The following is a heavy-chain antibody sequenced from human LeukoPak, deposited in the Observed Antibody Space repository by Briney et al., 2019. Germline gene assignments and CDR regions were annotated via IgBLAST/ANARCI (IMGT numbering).Heavy chain of an antibody. CDR1: GYTFTTQG. Sequence: GASVKVSCKASGYTFTTQGITWVRQPPGQGLEWMGWINPYNGNTHYAQRLQGRVIMNTDTSTSTAYMELRSLRSEDTAVYYCARDGGDFRSRGYHQWFDPWGQGTLVTVSS. CDR2: INPYNGNT. CDR3: ARDGGDFRSRGYHQWFDP. D-gene: IGHD1-26*01. J-gene: IGHJ5*02. V-gene: IGHV1-18*01.